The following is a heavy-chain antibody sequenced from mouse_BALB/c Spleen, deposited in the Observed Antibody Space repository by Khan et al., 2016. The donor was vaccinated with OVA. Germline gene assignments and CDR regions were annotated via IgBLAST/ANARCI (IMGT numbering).Heavy chain of an antibody. CDR3: VSEGLRGVAMDY. CDR2: IYPGDDST. J-gene: IGHJ4*01. Sequence: QVQLKQSGPELVKPGALVKISCKASGYTFTSYNINWVKQKPGQGLVWIGWIYPGDDSTKYNEKFKGKATMTADTSSSTAYMQFSTLTSENSSVYFCVSEGLRGVAMDYWGQGTSVTVSS. CDR1: GYTFTSYN. V-gene: IGHV1S56*01. D-gene: IGHD2-4*01.